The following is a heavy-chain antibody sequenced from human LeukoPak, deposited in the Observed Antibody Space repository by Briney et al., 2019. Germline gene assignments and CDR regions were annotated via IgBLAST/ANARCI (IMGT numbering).Heavy chain of an antibody. CDR3: AREVEGYFDY. CDR1: GGSISSGGYY. Sequence: SETLSLTCTVSGGSISSGGYYWSWIRQHPGKGLEWIGYIYYSGSTYYNPSLKSRVTISVDTSKNQFSLKLSSVTAADTAVYYCAREVEGYFDYWGQGTLVTVSS. CDR2: IYYSGST. J-gene: IGHJ4*02. V-gene: IGHV4-31*03.